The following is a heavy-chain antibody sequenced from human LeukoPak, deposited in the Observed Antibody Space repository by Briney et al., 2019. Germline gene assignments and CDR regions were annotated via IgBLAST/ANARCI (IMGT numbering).Heavy chain of an antibody. CDR1: GGSISSYY. Sequence: SETLSLTCTVSGGSISSYYWSWIRQPPGKGLECIGYIYHSGSTYYNPSLKSRVTISVDRSKNQFSLKLSSVTAADTAVYYCARRAPDNYYMDVWGKGTTVTVSS. CDR2: IYHSGST. V-gene: IGHV4-59*12. J-gene: IGHJ6*03. CDR3: ARRAPDNYYMDV. D-gene: IGHD1-14*01.